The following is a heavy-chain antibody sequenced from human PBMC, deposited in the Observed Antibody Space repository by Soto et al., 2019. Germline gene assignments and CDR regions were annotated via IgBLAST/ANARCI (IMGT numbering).Heavy chain of an antibody. CDR3: ARRLYYYDSSGYYYVVNYFDY. D-gene: IGHD3-22*01. Sequence: SETLSLTCAVYGGSFSGYYWSWIRQPPGKGLEWIGEINHSGSTNYNPSLKSRVTISVDTSKNQFSLKLSSVTAADTAVYYCARRLYYYDSSGYYYVVNYFDYWGQGTLVTVSS. CDR2: INHSGST. CDR1: GGSFSGYY. J-gene: IGHJ4*02. V-gene: IGHV4-34*01.